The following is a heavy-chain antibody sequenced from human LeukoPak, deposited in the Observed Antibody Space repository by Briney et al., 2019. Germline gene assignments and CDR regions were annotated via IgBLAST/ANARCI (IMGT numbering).Heavy chain of an antibody. CDR2: IIPIFGTA. D-gene: IGHD3-10*01. J-gene: IGHJ4*02. CDR1: GGTFSSYA. Sequence: SVKISCKASGGTFSSYAISWVRQAPGQGLEWMGGIIPIFGTANYAQKFQGRVTITADESTSTAYMELSSLRSEDTAVYYCASQGDYGFDDYWGQGTLVTVSS. V-gene: IGHV1-69*13. CDR3: ASQGDYGFDDY.